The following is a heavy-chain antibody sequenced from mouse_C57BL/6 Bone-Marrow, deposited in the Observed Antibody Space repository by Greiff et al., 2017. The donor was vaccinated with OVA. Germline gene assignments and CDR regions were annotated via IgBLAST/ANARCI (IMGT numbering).Heavy chain of an antibody. D-gene: IGHD1-1*01. V-gene: IGHV7-3*01. J-gene: IGHJ2*01. CDR3: ARYKGRVAVDYFDY. CDR1: GFTFTNYY. Sequence: EVMLVESGGGLAQPGDSLSLSCAASGFTFTNYYMSWVRQPPGKALEWLAFIRNKPNGSTTEYSASVKGRFTISRDNSQSILYLQMNALRAEDSATYYCARYKGRVAVDYFDYWGQGTALTVSS. CDR2: IRNKPNGSTT.